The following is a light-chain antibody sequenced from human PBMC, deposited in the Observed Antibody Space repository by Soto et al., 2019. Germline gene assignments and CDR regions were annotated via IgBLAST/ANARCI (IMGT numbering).Light chain of an antibody. V-gene: IGLV2-23*01. CDR3: CAYAGSNTYV. J-gene: IGLJ1*01. Sequence: QSVLSQPASLSGSPGQSIAISCTGTSSDVGSYNLVSWYQQHPGKAPKLMIYDAFRRPSGVSDRFSGSRSGNTASLTISGLQSEDEADYYCCAYAGSNTYVFGTGTKLTVL. CDR1: SSDVGSYNL. CDR2: DAF.